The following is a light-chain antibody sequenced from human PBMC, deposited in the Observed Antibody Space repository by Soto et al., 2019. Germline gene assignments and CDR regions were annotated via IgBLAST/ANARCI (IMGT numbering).Light chain of an antibody. CDR1: QGISRS. CDR3: QQADTFPIT. J-gene: IGKJ5*01. CDR2: AAS. V-gene: IGKV1D-12*01. Sequence: DIQITQSPSSVSASVVDRVTISCQASQGISRSLAWYQQKPGKAPKLLIYAASSLQSGVPSRFSGSGFGTDFTLTISSLQPEDSAIYYCQQADTFPITFGQGTRLEI.